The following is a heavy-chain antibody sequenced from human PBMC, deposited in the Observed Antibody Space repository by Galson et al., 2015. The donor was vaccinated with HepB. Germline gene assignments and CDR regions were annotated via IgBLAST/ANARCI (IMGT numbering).Heavy chain of an antibody. CDR1: GFTFSSYG. V-gene: IGHV3-30*03. CDR2: ISYDGSNK. CDR3: ARDGSGSYWGSDQDAFDI. J-gene: IGHJ3*02. Sequence: SLRLSCAASGFTFSSYGMHWVRQAPGKGLEWVAVISYDGSNKYYADSVKGRFTISRDNSKNTLYLQMNGLRAEDTAVYYCARDGSGSYWGSDQDAFDIWGQGTMVTVSS. D-gene: IGHD1-26*01.